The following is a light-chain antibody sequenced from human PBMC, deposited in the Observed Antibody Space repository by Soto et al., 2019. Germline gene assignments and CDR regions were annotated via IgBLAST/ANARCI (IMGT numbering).Light chain of an antibody. J-gene: IGLJ3*02. Sequence: QSALTQPPSVSATPGQGVILSCSGGDSNIGSTAVNWYQQLPGTAPRLLMYSSNQRPSGVPDRISGSKSGTSASLAISGLQYEDEADYYCAAWDDDLHVWLFGGGTKLTVL. CDR1: DSNIGSTA. CDR3: AAWDDDLHVWL. V-gene: IGLV1-44*01. CDR2: SSN.